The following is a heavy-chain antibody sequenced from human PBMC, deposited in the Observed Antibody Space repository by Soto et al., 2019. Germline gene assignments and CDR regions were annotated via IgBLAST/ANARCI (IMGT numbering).Heavy chain of an antibody. J-gene: IGHJ5*02. CDR1: GYTFTTYG. V-gene: IGHV1-18*01. CDR3: ARDRGPSSGYYPYWFDP. Sequence: ASVKVSCKASGYTFTTYGINWVRQAPGQGLEWMGWISAYNGNTNYAQKLQGRVTMTTDTSTSTAYMELSSLRSEDTAVYYCARDRGPSSGYYPYWFDPWGQGTLVTVSS. CDR2: ISAYNGNT. D-gene: IGHD3-22*01.